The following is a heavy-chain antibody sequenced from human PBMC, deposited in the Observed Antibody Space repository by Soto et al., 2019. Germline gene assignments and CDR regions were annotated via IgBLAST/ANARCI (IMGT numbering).Heavy chain of an antibody. CDR2: ISSDGTKK. V-gene: IGHV3-30-3*02. J-gene: IGHJ6*02. CDR1: GFTFSSYT. D-gene: IGHD6-19*01. CDR3: AKIIAVADYYYYGLDV. Sequence: QVQLVQSGGGVVQPGRSLRVSCAASGFTFSSYTMHWVRQAPGKGLEWVAVISSDGTKKSYADSVKGRFTISRDNFRKTVYLQSNSLRLEDTAVYYCAKIIAVADYYYYGLDVWGQGTTVTVSS.